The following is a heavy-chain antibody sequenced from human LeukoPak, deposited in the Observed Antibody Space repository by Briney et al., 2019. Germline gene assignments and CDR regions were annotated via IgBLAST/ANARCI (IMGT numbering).Heavy chain of an antibody. CDR3: ARRGPTKITVLRGALKTYYFYYCMDV. D-gene: IGHD3-10*01. Sequence: SETLSLTCAVYGGSFSDYYWSWIRQPPGKGLEWIGEINQSGSTNYSPPLKSRVTISVDTSKNQFSLKLSSVTAADTAVYYCARRGPTKITVLRGALKTYYFYYCMDVWGKGTTVTISS. V-gene: IGHV4-34*01. CDR2: INQSGST. J-gene: IGHJ6*03. CDR1: GGSFSDYY.